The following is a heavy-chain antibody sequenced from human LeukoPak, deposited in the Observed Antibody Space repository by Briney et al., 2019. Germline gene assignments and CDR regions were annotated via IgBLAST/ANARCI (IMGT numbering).Heavy chain of an antibody. CDR2: ISGSGGST. CDR1: GFTFSSYA. D-gene: IGHD3-10*01. J-gene: IGHJ4*02. CDR3: AKELLWFGELDSH. Sequence: GGSLRLSCAASGFTFSSYAMSWVRQAPGKGLEWVSAISGSGGSTYYADSVKGRFTISRDNCKKTLYLQMNSLRAEDTAVYYCAKELLWFGELDSHWGQGTLVTVSS. V-gene: IGHV3-23*01.